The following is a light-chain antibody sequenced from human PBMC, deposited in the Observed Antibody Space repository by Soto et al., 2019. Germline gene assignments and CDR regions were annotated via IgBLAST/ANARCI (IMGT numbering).Light chain of an antibody. Sequence: EIVMTQSPAALSVSPGERAPLSGRASQSVSSNLAWYQQKPGQAPRLLMYGASTRATGIPARFSGSGSETEFTLTISSLQSEDFAVYYCQQYNNWPPWTFGQGTKVDIK. V-gene: IGKV3-15*01. J-gene: IGKJ1*01. CDR1: QSVSSN. CDR3: QQYNNWPPWT. CDR2: GAS.